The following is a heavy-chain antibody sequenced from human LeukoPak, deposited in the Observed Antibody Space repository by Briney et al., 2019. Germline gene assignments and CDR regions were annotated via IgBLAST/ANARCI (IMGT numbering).Heavy chain of an antibody. J-gene: IGHJ4*02. Sequence: GASVKLSCKASGGTFSSYAISWVRQAPGQGLEWMGGIIPIFGTANYAQKFQGRVTITADESTSTAYMELSSLRSEDTAVYYCARTTRPNSGGYYFDYWGQGTLVTVSS. V-gene: IGHV1-69*13. CDR1: GGTFSSYA. CDR3: ARTTRPNSGGYYFDY. D-gene: IGHD1-1*01. CDR2: IIPIFGTA.